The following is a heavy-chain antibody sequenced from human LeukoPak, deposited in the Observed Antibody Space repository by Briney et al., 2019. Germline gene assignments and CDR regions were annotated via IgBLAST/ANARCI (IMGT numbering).Heavy chain of an antibody. CDR2: IAGDGGDK. V-gene: IGHV3-30*14. D-gene: IGHD3-10*01. CDR3: ATYDDHGSGSWDY. Sequence: GGSLRLSCAASALTFSNYAMNWVRQAPGEGLKWVALIAGDGGDKYYADSVRGRFTISRDNSKNTLYLEMNSLRLEDTSLYYCATYDDHGSGSWDYWGQGTLVTVSS. J-gene: IGHJ4*02. CDR1: ALTFSNYA.